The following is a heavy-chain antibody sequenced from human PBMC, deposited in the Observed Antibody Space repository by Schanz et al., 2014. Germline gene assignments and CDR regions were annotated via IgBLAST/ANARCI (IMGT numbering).Heavy chain of an antibody. CDR1: GYTFISYG. V-gene: IGHV1-18*01. D-gene: IGHD6-6*01. CDR3: ARDQSPYTNSSDVRYFDY. J-gene: IGHJ4*02. CDR2: ISAYNGHT. Sequence: QVQLVQSGAEVKKPGASVKVSCKASGYTFISYGIKWVRQAPGQGLEWMGWISAYNGHTDYAQKLQGRVIMTADTATSTAYMDLRSLRSDDTAVYYCARDQSPYTNSSDVRYFDYWGQGSLVTVSS.